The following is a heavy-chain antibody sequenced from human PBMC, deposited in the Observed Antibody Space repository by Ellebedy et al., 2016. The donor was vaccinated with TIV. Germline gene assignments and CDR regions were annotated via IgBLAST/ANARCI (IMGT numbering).Heavy chain of an antibody. J-gene: IGHJ4*02. CDR2: INAGNGNT. V-gene: IGHV1-3*01. Sequence: AASVKVSCKASGYTFTSYYMHWVRQAPGQRLEWMGWINAGNGNTKYSQKFQGRVTITRDTSASTAYMELSSLRSEDTAVYYCARIARGPEVRGFDYWGQGTLVTVSS. CDR1: GYTFTSYY. D-gene: IGHD2-15*01. CDR3: ARIARGPEVRGFDY.